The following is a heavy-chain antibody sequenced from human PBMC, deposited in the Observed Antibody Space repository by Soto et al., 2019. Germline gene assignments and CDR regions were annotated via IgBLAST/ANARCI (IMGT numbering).Heavy chain of an antibody. CDR1: GYSFTSYW. Sequence: GESLKISCKGSGYSFTSYWIGWVRQMPGKGLEWMGIIYPGDSDTRYSPSFQGQVTISADKSISTAYLQWSSLKASDTAMYYCASTTMVREYYYYGMDVWGQGTTVTVSS. CDR2: IYPGDSDT. D-gene: IGHD3-10*01. V-gene: IGHV5-51*01. J-gene: IGHJ6*02. CDR3: ASTTMVREYYYYGMDV.